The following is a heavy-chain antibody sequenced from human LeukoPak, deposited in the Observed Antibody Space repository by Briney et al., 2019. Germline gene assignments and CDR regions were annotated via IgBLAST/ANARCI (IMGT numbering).Heavy chain of an antibody. CDR2: ISYDGSNK. CDR3: ARELRRYYYGMDV. CDR1: GFTFSSYA. J-gene: IGHJ6*02. V-gene: IGHV3-30*04. Sequence: PGGSLRLSCAASGFTFSSYAMHWVRQAPGKGLEWVAVISYDGSNKYYADSVKGRFTISRDNSENTLYLQMNSLRAEDTAVYYCARELRRYYYGMDVWGQGTTVTVSS.